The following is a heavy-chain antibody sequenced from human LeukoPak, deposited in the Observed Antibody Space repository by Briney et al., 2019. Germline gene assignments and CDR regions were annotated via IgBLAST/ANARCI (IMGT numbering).Heavy chain of an antibody. CDR3: ARVQGGSYHPYYFDY. CDR1: GYSISSGYY. J-gene: IGHJ4*02. V-gene: IGHV4-38-2*02. CDR2: IYHGGST. D-gene: IGHD1-26*01. Sequence: SDTLSLTCTVSGYSISSGYYWGWIRQPPGKGLEWIGSIYHGGSTYCNPSLKSRVTISVDTSKNQFSLKLSSVTAADTAVYYCARVQGGSYHPYYFDYWGQGTLVTVSS.